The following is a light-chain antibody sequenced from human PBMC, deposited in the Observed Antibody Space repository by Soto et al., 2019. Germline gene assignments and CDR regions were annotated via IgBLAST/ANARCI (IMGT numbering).Light chain of an antibody. CDR2: DAS. CDR1: QTVSSY. CDR3: QQHNQWPIT. V-gene: IGKV3-11*01. J-gene: IGKJ5*01. Sequence: EIVLTQSPATLSLSPGERATLSCRASQTVSSYLLWYQQKRGQAPRLLIYDASNRATGIPARFSGSGSGTDFTLTISSLEPEDSAVYYCQQHNQWPITFGHGTRLEIK.